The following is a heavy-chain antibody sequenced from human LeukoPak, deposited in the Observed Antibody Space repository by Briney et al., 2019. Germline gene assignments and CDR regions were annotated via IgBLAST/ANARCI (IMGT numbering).Heavy chain of an antibody. CDR1: GGSISSGGYY. CDR3: ARERLISYCGGDCFTDAFDI. D-gene: IGHD2-21*02. J-gene: IGHJ3*02. CDR2: IYYRGST. Sequence: SQTLSLTCTVSGGSISSGGYYRSWIRQHPGKGLEWIGYIYYRGSTYYNPSLKSRVTISVDTSKNQFSLKLSSVTAADTAVYYCARERLISYCGGDCFTDAFDIWGQGTMVTVSS. V-gene: IGHV4-31*03.